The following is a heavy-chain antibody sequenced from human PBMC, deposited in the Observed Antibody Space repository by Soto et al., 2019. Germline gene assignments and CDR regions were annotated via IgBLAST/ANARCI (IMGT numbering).Heavy chain of an antibody. J-gene: IGHJ1*01. D-gene: IGHD2-15*01. CDR2: MSYSGST. Sequence: QLQLRESGPGMVKPSETLSLTCTVSGGSISDSGYYWGWIRQPPGKGLAWIGTMSYSGSTYYSPSLKSRVTISADTSKTQLSLKVTTGTAADTAVYYCARRGSCSGGSCSSANFGGQSTLVIVSS. CDR1: GGSISDSGYY. V-gene: IGHV4-39*01. CDR3: ARRGSCSGGSCSSANF.